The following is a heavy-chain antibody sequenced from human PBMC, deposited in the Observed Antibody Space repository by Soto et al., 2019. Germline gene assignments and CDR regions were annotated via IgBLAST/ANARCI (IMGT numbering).Heavy chain of an antibody. Sequence: QVQLQESGPGLVEPSQTLSLTCIVSGGSISGGGYYWSWIRQHPGKGLEWIGYIHYSGTTYYNPSLKSRLTISVDTSKTQFSLKLSTVNAADTAVYSCAKAWTAAAGWANWFDLRGQGTLVTVSS. J-gene: IGHJ5*02. CDR2: IHYSGTT. V-gene: IGHV4-31*03. CDR3: AKAWTAAAGWANWFDL. CDR1: GGSISGGGYY. D-gene: IGHD6-13*01.